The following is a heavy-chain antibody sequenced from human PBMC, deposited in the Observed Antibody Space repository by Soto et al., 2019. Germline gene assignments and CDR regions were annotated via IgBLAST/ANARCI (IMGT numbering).Heavy chain of an antibody. Sequence: SETLSLTCAVYGGSFSGYYLSWIRQPPGKGLEWIGEINHSGSTNYNPSLKSRVTISVDTSKNQFSLKLSSVTAADTAVYYCARGRRAYGMDVWGQGTTVTVYS. CDR3: ARGRRAYGMDV. CDR2: INHSGST. CDR1: GGSFSGYY. V-gene: IGHV4-34*01. J-gene: IGHJ6*02.